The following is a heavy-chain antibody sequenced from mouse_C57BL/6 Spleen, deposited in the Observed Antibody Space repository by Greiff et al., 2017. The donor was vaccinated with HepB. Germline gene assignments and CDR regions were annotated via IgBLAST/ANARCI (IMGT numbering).Heavy chain of an antibody. V-gene: IGHV1-19*01. CDR1: GYTFTDYY. CDR3: ANFSPAWFAY. J-gene: IGHJ3*01. Sequence: EVQLQQSGPVLVKPGASVKMSCKASGYTFTDYYMNWVKQSHGKSLEWIGVINPYNGGTSYNQKFKGKATLTVDKSSSTAYMELNSLTSEDSAVYYCANFSPAWFAYWGQGTLVTVSA. CDR2: INPYNGGT.